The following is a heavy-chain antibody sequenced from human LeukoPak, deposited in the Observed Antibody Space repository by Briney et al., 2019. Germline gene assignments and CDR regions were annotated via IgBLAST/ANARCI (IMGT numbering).Heavy chain of an antibody. CDR1: GFTFSSYW. Sequence: PGGSLRLSCAASGFTFSSYWMHWVRQAPGKGLEWVGRIRSKTNNYTTEYAAPVKGRFTISRDDSKNSLYLQMNSLKVEDTAVYYCVRGLGWTSGTELLDYWGQGTLVTVSS. J-gene: IGHJ4*02. V-gene: IGHV3-72*01. CDR2: IRSKTNNYTT. CDR3: VRGLGWTSGTELLDY. D-gene: IGHD3-9*01.